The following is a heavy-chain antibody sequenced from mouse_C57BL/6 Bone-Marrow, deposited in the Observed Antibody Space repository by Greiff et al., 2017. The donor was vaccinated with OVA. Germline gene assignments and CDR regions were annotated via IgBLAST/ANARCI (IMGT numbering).Heavy chain of an antibody. CDR2: IDPENGDT. CDR3: TAIYYVYDAAY. CDR1: GFNIKDDY. D-gene: IGHD2-2*01. J-gene: IGHJ3*01. Sequence: EVQLQQSGAELVRPGASVKLSCTASGFNIKDDYMHWVKQRPEQGLEWIGWIDPENGDTEYASKFQGKATITADTSSNTAYLQLSSLTSEDTAVYYCTAIYYVYDAAYWGQGTLVTVSA. V-gene: IGHV14-4*01.